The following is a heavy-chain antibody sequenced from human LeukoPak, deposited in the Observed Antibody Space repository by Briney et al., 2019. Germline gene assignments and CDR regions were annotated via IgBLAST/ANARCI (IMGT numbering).Heavy chain of an antibody. Sequence: VASVKVSCKASGYTFTSYGISWVRQAPGQGLEWMGWISAYNGNTNYAQKLQGRVTMTTDTSTSTAYMELRSLRSDDTAVYYCARIPENIDDYYYGMDVWGQGTTVT. CDR2: ISAYNGNT. J-gene: IGHJ6*02. CDR1: GYTFTSYG. V-gene: IGHV1-18*01. D-gene: IGHD5-12*01. CDR3: ARIPENIDDYYYGMDV.